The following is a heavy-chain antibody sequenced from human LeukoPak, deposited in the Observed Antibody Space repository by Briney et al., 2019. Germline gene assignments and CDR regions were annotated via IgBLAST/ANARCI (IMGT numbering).Heavy chain of an antibody. CDR1: GGSMSSDY. Sequence: SETLSLTCTVSGGSMSSDYWSWIRQPPGKGVEWIGYIYYSGSTNYNPSLKSRVTISVDTSKNQFSLKLSSVTAADTAVYYCARDLMYDSSGSGAFDIWGQGTMVTVSS. D-gene: IGHD3-22*01. V-gene: IGHV4-59*01. J-gene: IGHJ3*02. CDR2: IYYSGST. CDR3: ARDLMYDSSGSGAFDI.